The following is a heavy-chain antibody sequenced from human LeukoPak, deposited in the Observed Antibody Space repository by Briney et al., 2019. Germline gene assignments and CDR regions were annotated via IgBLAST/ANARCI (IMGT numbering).Heavy chain of an antibody. D-gene: IGHD3-3*01. CDR2: ISGSGGST. V-gene: IGHV3-23*01. J-gene: IGHJ4*01. CDR3: AKSGNYDFWSGYHSYYXXY. CDR1: GFTFSSYA. Sequence: GGSLRLSCAASGFTFSSYAMSWVRQAPGKGLELVSAISGSGGSTYYADSVKGRFTISRDNSKNTLYLQMNSLRAEDTAVYYCAKSGNYDFWSGYHSYYXXYWGXGXXVT.